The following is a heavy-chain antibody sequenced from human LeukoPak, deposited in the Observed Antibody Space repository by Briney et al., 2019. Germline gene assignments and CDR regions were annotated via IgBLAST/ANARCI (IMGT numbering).Heavy chain of an antibody. V-gene: IGHV1-69*13. CDR3: AVYYDSSGYGTAVDI. J-gene: IGHJ3*02. Sequence: SVKVSCKASGYTFTSYDINWVRQAPGQGLEWMGGIIPIFGTPRYAQNFEGRVTITADESTSTAYMELISLTSEDTAVYYCAVYYDSSGYGTAVDIWGQGTMVTVSS. D-gene: IGHD3-22*01. CDR1: GYTFTSYD. CDR2: IIPIFGTP.